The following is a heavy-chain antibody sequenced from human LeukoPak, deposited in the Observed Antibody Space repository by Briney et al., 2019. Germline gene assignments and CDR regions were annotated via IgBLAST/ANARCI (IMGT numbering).Heavy chain of an antibody. Sequence: GGSLRLSCVASGFAFSDYYMNWVRQAPGKGLEWVSYISSSGNTIYYADSVKGRFTISRDNAKNPLYLQMNSLRAEGTAVYYCATESGTYSGTCFDYWGQGTLVTVSS. CDR3: ATESGTYSGTCFDY. CDR1: GFAFSDYY. J-gene: IGHJ4*02. CDR2: ISSSGNTI. V-gene: IGHV3-11*04. D-gene: IGHD1-26*01.